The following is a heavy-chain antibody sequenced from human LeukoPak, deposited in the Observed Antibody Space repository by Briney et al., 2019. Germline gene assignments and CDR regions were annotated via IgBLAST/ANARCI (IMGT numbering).Heavy chain of an antibody. CDR1: GGSISSYY. CDR2: IYSSGII. D-gene: IGHD3-3*01. Sequence: KTSETLSLTCTVSGGSISSYYWSWIRQPAGKAPEWIGRIYSSGIINYNPSLKSRVTMSLDNSKNQLSLKSSYVTAADTAVYYCARDTGKSGYPDYWGQGTLVTVSS. J-gene: IGHJ4*02. V-gene: IGHV4-4*07. CDR3: ARDTGKSGYPDY.